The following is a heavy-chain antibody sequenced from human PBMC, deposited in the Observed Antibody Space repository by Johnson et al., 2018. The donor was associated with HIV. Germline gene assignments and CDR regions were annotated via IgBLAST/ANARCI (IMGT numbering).Heavy chain of an antibody. Sequence: VQLVESGGGLVKPGGSMRLSCAASGFTFSDYYMSWIRQAPGKGLEWVSTISGGGGSTYYTDSVKGRFSISRDNFKNTLYLQMKSLRAEDTAVYYCAGGWAASRTFDIWGQGTMVTVSS. CDR3: AGGWAASRTFDI. CDR2: ISGGGGST. CDR1: GFTFSDYY. D-gene: IGHD6-13*01. V-gene: IGHV3-23*04. J-gene: IGHJ3*02.